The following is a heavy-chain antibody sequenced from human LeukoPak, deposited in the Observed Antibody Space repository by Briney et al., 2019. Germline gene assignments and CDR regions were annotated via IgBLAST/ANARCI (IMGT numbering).Heavy chain of an antibody. V-gene: IGHV3-23*01. CDR3: ASPLYTQDAFDF. CDR1: GFTFSSYG. CDR2: ISGSGGST. J-gene: IGHJ3*01. Sequence: PGGSLRLSCAASGFTFSSYGMSWVRQAPGKGLEWVSAISGSGGSTYYADSVKGRFTISRDNAKNSLYLQMNSLRAEDTAVYYCASPLYTQDAFDFWGRGTMATVSS.